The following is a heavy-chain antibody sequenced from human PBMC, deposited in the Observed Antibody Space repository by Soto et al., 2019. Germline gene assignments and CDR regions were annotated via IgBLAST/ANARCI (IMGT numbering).Heavy chain of an antibody. V-gene: IGHV3-30*18. CDR3: ANTDILTGYSTVPFDY. J-gene: IGHJ4*02. CDR1: GFTFSSYG. D-gene: IGHD3-9*01. Sequence: QVQLVESGGGVVQPGRSLRLSCAASGFTFSSYGMHWVRQAPGKGLEWVAVISYDGSNKYYADSVKGRFTISRDNSKNTLYLQMNSLRAEDTAVYYCANTDILTGYSTVPFDYWGQGTLVTVSS. CDR2: ISYDGSNK.